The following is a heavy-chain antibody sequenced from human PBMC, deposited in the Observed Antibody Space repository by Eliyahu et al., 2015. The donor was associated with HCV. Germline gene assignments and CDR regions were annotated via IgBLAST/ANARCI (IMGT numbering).Heavy chain of an antibody. D-gene: IGHD3-10*01. CDR2: MYYSGGT. Sequence: QLQLQESGPGLVKPSETLSLTCTVSGGSISSSSYYWGWIRQPPGKGLEWIGSMYYSGGTYYNPSLKSRVTISVDTSKNQFSLKLSSVTAADTAVYYCARAPGDGSGSYYVDYWGQGTLVTVSS. CDR1: GGSISSSSYY. J-gene: IGHJ4*02. CDR3: ARAPGDGSGSYYVDY. V-gene: IGHV4-39*01.